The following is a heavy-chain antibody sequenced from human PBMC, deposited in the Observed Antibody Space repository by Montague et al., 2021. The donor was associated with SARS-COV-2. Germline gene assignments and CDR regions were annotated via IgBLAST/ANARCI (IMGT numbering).Heavy chain of an antibody. CDR2: IYYTGIT. CDR1: GGSIGSHY. CDR3: ARGSGSASATWFDP. J-gene: IGHJ5*02. V-gene: IGHV4-59*11. D-gene: IGHD6-25*01. Sequence: SETLSLTCTVSGGSIGSHYWSWIRLPPGKGLEWVGHIYYTGITXXXSSXXXGVTISVDTSKNQPSLKLDSVTAADTAVYYCARGSGSASATWFDPWGQGTLVTVSS.